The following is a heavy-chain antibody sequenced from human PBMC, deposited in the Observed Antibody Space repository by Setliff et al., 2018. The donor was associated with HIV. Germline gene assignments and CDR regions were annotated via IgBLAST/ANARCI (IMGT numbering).Heavy chain of an antibody. V-gene: IGHV4-34*01. CDR3: ARSGYSSSWGAFDI. Sequence: SETLSLTCAVYGGSFSGYYWSWIRQPPGKGLEWIGEINHSGSTNYDPSLESRVTISVDTSKNQFSLKLSSVTAADTAVYYCARSGYSSSWGAFDIWGQGTMVTVSS. CDR1: GGSFSGYY. J-gene: IGHJ3*02. D-gene: IGHD6-13*01. CDR2: INHSGST.